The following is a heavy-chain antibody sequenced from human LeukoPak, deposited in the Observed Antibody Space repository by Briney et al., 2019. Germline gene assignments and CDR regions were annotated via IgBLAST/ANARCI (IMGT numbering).Heavy chain of an antibody. Sequence: SETLSLTCAVSGYSINNAHYWAWIRQPPGKGLEWIGNISQSAIASYNPSLKSRVTISLDTSKNHFSLILRSVTAADTAVYFCARASVEHSIVAGDYFDSWGRGTLVTVSS. V-gene: IGHV4-38-2*01. CDR1: GYSINNAHY. CDR2: ISQSAIA. CDR3: ARASVEHSIVAGDYFDS. J-gene: IGHJ4*02. D-gene: IGHD2-21*01.